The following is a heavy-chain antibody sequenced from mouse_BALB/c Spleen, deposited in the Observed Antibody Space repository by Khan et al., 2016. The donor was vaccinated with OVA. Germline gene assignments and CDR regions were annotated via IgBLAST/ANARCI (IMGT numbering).Heavy chain of an antibody. J-gene: IGHJ2*01. CDR3: ARTARIKY. CDR2: ISYSGSN. D-gene: IGHD1-2*01. Sequence: EVQLQESGPGLVKPSQSLSLTCTVTGYSITSGYGWNWIRQFPGNKLEWMGYISYSGSNNYNPSLKRRISITRDTSKNQFFLQLNSETTEDTATYYCARTARIKYWGQGTTLTVSS. V-gene: IGHV3-2*02. CDR1: GYSITSGYG.